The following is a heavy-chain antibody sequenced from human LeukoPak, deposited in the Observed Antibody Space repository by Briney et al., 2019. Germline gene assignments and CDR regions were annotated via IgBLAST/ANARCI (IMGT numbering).Heavy chain of an antibody. D-gene: IGHD3-3*01. Sequence: GGSLRLSCAASGFTFSSYAMSWVRQAPGKGLEWVSAISGSGGSTYYADSVKGRFTISRDNSKNTLYLQMNSLRAEDKAVYYCAKTLYDFWSGYYGPFDYWGQGTLVTVSS. CDR1: GFTFSSYA. V-gene: IGHV3-23*01. J-gene: IGHJ4*02. CDR3: AKTLYDFWSGYYGPFDY. CDR2: ISGSGGST.